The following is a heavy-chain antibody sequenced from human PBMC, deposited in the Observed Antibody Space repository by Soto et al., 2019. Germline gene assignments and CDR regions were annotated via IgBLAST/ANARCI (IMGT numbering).Heavy chain of an antibody. CDR1: GYTFTGYY. Sequence: ASVKVSCKASGYTFTGYYMHWVRQAPGQGLEWMGWINPNSGGTNYSQKFQGRVTMTRDTSISTAYMELSRLRSDDTAVYYCARDLREAIAAAEWGQGTLVTVSS. CDR2: INPNSGGT. J-gene: IGHJ4*02. D-gene: IGHD6-13*01. V-gene: IGHV1-2*02. CDR3: ARDLREAIAAAE.